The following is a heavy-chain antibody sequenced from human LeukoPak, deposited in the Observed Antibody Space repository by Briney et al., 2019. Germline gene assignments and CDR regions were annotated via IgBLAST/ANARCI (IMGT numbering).Heavy chain of an antibody. V-gene: IGHV1-46*01. J-gene: IGHJ6*03. CDR1: GYTFTSYF. CDR2: INPSGGST. D-gene: IGHD2-2*01. Sequence: ASVKVSCKASGYTFTSYFMHWVRQAPGQGLEWMGIINPSGGSTSYPQKFQGRVTMTRDTSTSTVYMELSSLRSEDTAVYYCAREDPGYCSSTSCPHPMGYYYMDVWGKGTTVTVSS. CDR3: AREDPGYCSSTSCPHPMGYYYMDV.